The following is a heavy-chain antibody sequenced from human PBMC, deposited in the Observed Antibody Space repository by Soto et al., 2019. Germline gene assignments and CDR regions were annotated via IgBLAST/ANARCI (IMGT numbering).Heavy chain of an antibody. CDR3: ARDSYDILTGHKRYFDY. V-gene: IGHV3-43*01. CDR1: GFSFEDYT. CDR2: ISWDGGRT. Sequence: PWGSLRLSCAASGFSFEDYTMHWVRHGPGKGPEWISLISWDGGRTLFSDSVKGRFIISRDNNKNSLYLQMNSLTTEDTALYYCARDSYDILTGHKRYFDYWGQGTLVTVSS. J-gene: IGHJ4*02. D-gene: IGHD3-9*01.